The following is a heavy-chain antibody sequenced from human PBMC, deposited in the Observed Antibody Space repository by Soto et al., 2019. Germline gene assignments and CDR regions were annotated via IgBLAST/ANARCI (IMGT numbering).Heavy chain of an antibody. CDR3: AAEGILSAGTPRDAFDI. CDR2: IVVGSGNT. CDR1: GFTFTSSA. D-gene: IGHD6-13*01. Sequence: SVKVSCKASGFTFTSSAVQWVRQARGQRLEWIGWIVVGSGNTNYAQKFQERVTITRDMSTSTAYMELSSLRSEDTAVYYCAAEGILSAGTPRDAFDIWGQGTMVTVSS. J-gene: IGHJ3*02. V-gene: IGHV1-58*01.